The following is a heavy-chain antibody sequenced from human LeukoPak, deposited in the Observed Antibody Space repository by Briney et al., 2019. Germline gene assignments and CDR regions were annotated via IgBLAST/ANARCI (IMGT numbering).Heavy chain of an antibody. CDR2: IKQDGSEK. CDR3: AKGRAYCGGDCINWFDP. CDR1: GFTFSSYW. D-gene: IGHD2-21*02. Sequence: GGSLRLSCAASGFTFSSYWMTWVRQAPGKGLEWVANIKQDGSEKYYADSVKGRFTISRDNSKNTLYLQMNSLRAEDTAVYYCAKGRAYCGGDCINWFDPWGQGTLVTVSS. J-gene: IGHJ5*02. V-gene: IGHV3-7*01.